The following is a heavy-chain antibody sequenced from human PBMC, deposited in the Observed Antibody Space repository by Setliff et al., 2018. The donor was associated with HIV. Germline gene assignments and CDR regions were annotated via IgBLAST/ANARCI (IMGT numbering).Heavy chain of an antibody. CDR1: GGSISSYY. Sequence: PSETLSLTCTVSGGSISSYYWSWIRQPAGKGLEWIGRIYSSGSTNYNPSLKSRVTMSVDTSKNQFSLRLSSVTAADTAMYYCVRDDYGYNGKGFDYWGPGTLVTVSS. CDR2: IYSSGST. CDR3: VRDDYGYNGKGFDY. V-gene: IGHV4-4*07. D-gene: IGHD4-17*01. J-gene: IGHJ4*02.